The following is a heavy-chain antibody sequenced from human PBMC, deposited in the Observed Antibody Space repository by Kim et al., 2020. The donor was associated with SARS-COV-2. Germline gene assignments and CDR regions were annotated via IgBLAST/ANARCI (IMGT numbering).Heavy chain of an antibody. CDR2: ISSSSSTI. CDR3: ASLGAVAEQSYYYYGMDV. Sequence: GGSLRLSCAASGFTFSSYSMNWVRQAPGKGLEWVSYISSSSSTIYYADSVKGRFTISRDNAKNSLYLQMNSLRDEDTAVYYCASLGAVAEQSYYYYGMDVWGQGTTVTVSS. CDR1: GFTFSSYS. J-gene: IGHJ6*02. D-gene: IGHD6-19*01. V-gene: IGHV3-48*02.